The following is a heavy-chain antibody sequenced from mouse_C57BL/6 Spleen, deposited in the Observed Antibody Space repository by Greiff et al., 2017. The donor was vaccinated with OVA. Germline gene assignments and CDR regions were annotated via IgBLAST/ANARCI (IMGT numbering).Heavy chain of an antibody. CDR3: ARSEVTMDY. J-gene: IGHJ4*01. Sequence: EVKLQESGPELVKPGASVKISCKASGYSFTGYYMNWVKQSPEKSLEWIGEINPSTGGTTYNQKFKAKATLTVDKSSSTAYMQLKSLTSEDSAVYYCARSEVTMDYWGQGTSVTVSS. CDR1: GYSFTGYY. CDR2: INPSTGGT. V-gene: IGHV1-42*01. D-gene: IGHD2-2*01.